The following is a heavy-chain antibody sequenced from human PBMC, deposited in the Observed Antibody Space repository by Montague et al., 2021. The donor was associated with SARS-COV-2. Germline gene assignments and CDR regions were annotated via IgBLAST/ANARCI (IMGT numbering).Heavy chain of an antibody. D-gene: IGHD3-3*01. CDR3: ARGQPAVVTFYGIWNGQRDYYYMDV. J-gene: IGHJ6*03. Sequence: SETLSLTCAVYGGSFSGHYWSWIRQPPGKGLEWIGEINHSGSPKYNPSLKSRVILLVDTSKNQFSLKLSSVTAADTAVYYCARGQPAVVTFYGIWNGQRDYYYMDVWAKGTTVTVSS. V-gene: IGHV4-34*01. CDR1: GGSFSGHY. CDR2: INHSGSP.